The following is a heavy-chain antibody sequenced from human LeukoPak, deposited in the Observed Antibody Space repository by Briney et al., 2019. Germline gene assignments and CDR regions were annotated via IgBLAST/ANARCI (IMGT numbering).Heavy chain of an antibody. J-gene: IGHJ5*02. Sequence: ASVKVSCKASGYTFTNYGISWVRQAPGQGLEWMGWISTYIADTNYAQKLQGRVTMTTDTSTSTAYMELRSLRSDDTAVYYCARNLPHYDILTGPPDWFDPWGQGTLVTVSS. CDR3: ARNLPHYDILTGPPDWFDP. V-gene: IGHV1-18*01. CDR1: GYTFTNYG. CDR2: ISTYIADT. D-gene: IGHD3-9*01.